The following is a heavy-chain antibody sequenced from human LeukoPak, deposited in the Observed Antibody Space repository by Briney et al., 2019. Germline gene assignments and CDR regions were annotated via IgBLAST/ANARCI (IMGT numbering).Heavy chain of an antibody. V-gene: IGHV3-73*01. Sequence: PGGSLRLSCAASGFTFSSYAMSWVRQAPGKGLEWVGRIRSKANSYATAYAASVKGRFTISRDDSKNTAYLQMNSLKTEDTAVYYCTSTTVTTTSFDYRGQGTLVTVSS. CDR2: IRSKANSYAT. CDR3: TSTTVTTTSFDY. D-gene: IGHD4-17*01. CDR1: GFTFSSYA. J-gene: IGHJ4*02.